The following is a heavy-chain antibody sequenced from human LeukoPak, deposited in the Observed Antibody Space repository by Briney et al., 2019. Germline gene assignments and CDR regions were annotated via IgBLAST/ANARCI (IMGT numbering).Heavy chain of an antibody. J-gene: IGHJ4*02. CDR2: FDPEDGET. Sequence: ASVKVPCKVSGYTLTELSMHWVRQAPGRGLEWMGGFDPEDGETIYAQKFQGRVTMTEDTSTDTAYMELSSLRSEDTAVYYCATDRLQYPYYFDYWGQGTLVTVSS. CDR3: ATDRLQYPYYFDY. D-gene: IGHD4-11*01. CDR1: GYTLTELS. V-gene: IGHV1-24*01.